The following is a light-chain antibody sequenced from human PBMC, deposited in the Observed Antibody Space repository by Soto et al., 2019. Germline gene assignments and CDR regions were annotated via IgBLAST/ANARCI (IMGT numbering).Light chain of an antibody. CDR2: GAS. Sequence: EVVLTQSPGTLSLSLGERAILSCRASLSVNSRNLAWYQQKHGQAPRLLISGASSRATGIPDRFSGSGSGTDFTLIINRLEVEDLAIYYCQHYDNTPLTFGGGTKVEI. CDR3: QHYDNTPLT. V-gene: IGKV3-20*01. J-gene: IGKJ4*01. CDR1: LSVNSRN.